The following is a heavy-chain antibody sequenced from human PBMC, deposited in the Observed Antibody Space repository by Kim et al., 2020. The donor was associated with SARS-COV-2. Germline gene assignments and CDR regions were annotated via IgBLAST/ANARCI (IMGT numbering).Heavy chain of an antibody. CDR3: ARVTMVRGVIGYYYGMDV. Sequence: SETLSLTCTVSGGSISSGSYYWSWIRQPAGKGLEWIGRIYTSGSTNYNPSLKSRVTISVDTSKNQFSLKLSSVTAADTAVYYCARVTMVRGVIGYYYGMDVWGQGTTVTVSS. J-gene: IGHJ6*02. CDR1: GGSISSGSYY. V-gene: IGHV4-61*02. CDR2: IYTSGST. D-gene: IGHD3-10*01.